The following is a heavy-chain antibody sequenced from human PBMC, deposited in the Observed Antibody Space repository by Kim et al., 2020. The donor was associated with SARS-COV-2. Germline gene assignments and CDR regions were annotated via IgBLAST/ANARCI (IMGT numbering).Heavy chain of an antibody. CDR3: ARFGYSSSSYDP. D-gene: IGHD6-13*01. Sequence: ATSVKGRFTISRTNAKNSLYLQMNSLRAEDTAVYYCARFGYSSSSYDPWGQGTLVTVSS. V-gene: IGHV3-11*03. J-gene: IGHJ5*02.